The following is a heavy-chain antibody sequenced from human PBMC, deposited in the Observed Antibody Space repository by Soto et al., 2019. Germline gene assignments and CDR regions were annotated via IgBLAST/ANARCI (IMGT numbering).Heavy chain of an antibody. CDR3: ARDTSSSVAFDY. V-gene: IGHV4-4*02. Sequence: SETLSLTCAVSGGSISSSNWWSWVRQPPGKGLEWIGEIYHSGGTNYNPSLKSRVTISVDKSKNQFSLKLSSVTAADTAVYYCARDTSSSVAFDYWGQGTLVTVSS. J-gene: IGHJ4*02. D-gene: IGHD6-6*01. CDR1: GGSISSSNW. CDR2: IYHSGGT.